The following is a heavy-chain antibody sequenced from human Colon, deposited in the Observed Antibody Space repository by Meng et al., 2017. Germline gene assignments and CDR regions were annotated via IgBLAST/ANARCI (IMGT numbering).Heavy chain of an antibody. D-gene: IGHD3-22*01. CDR1: GGSISSSGYD. Sequence: SETLSLTCTVSGGSISSSGYDWNWIRQHPGKGLEWIGNIDYSGSTYYNPSLKSRVAISVDLSKNQFSLKLTSVTAADTAVYYCAREGNSGYSTTEAFDIWGQGTMVTVSS. CDR2: IDYSGST. CDR3: AREGNSGYSTTEAFDI. V-gene: IGHV4-31*03. J-gene: IGHJ3*02.